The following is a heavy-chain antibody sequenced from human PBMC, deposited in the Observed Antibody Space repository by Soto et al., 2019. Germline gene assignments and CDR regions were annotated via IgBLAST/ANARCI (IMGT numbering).Heavy chain of an antibody. V-gene: IGHV4-34*01. Sequence: SETLSLTCSVYGGSFSGYFWNWIRQSPGKGLEWIGKVNHNGRNNYNPSLKSRVTISMDMSKNQLSLKLTSVTAADTAVYYCARGGSSDWKVAFDFWGPGTMXT. J-gene: IGHJ3*01. CDR1: GGSFSGYF. CDR2: VNHNGRN. CDR3: ARGGSSDWKVAFDF. D-gene: IGHD6-19*01.